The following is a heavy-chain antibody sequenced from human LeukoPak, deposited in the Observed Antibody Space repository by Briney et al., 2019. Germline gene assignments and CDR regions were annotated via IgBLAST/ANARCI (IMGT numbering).Heavy chain of an antibody. J-gene: IGHJ4*02. D-gene: IGHD3-22*01. Sequence: GGSLRLSCAASGFTFSNAWMSWVRQAPGKGLEWVGRIKSKTDGGTTDYAAPVKGRFTISRDDSKNTLYLQMNSLKTEDTAVYYCTTDPRGVVYYDSSGPPSYWGQGTLVTVSS. CDR3: TTDPRGVVYYDSSGPPSY. CDR2: IKSKTDGGTT. V-gene: IGHV3-15*01. CDR1: GFTFSNAW.